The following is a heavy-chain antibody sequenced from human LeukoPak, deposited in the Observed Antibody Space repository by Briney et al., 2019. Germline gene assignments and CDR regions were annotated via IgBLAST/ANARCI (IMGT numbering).Heavy chain of an antibody. CDR3: ARGRTVTNDFDL. Sequence: ASVKVSCKASGYTFTGYYIHWVRQAPGQGLEWMGRINPNSGDTNYAQKFQGRVTMTRDTSTSTVYMELSSLRSEDTALYYCARGRTVTNDFDLWGRGTLVTVSS. CDR1: GYTFTGYY. CDR2: INPNSGDT. V-gene: IGHV1-2*06. J-gene: IGHJ2*01. D-gene: IGHD4-17*01.